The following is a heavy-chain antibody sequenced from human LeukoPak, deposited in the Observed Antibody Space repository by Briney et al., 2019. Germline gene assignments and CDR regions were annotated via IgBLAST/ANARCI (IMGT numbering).Heavy chain of an antibody. CDR3: ARLRRSY. Sequence: TGGSLRLSCAASGLTVTSNHMSWVRQAPGKGLEWVSLIKSDGTTEYADSVKGRFTISRDNSKNTLFLQMNSLRVEDTAVYYCARLRRSYWGRGTPVTVSS. V-gene: IGHV3-53*01. CDR1: GLTVTSNH. CDR2: IKSDGTT. J-gene: IGHJ4*02.